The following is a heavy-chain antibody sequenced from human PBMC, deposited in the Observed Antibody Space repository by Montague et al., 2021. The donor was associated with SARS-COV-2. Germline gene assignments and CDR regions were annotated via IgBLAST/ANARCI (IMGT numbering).Heavy chain of an antibody. CDR2: IYHSGST. CDR3: ARTGYSSGWHYFDY. D-gene: IGHD6-19*01. Sequence: SETLSLTCVVSGGSISSINWWSRVRQPPGKGLEWIGEIYHSGSTNYNPSLKSRVIISVDKSKNQFSLKLSSVTAADTAVYYCARTGYSSGWHYFDYWGQGTLVTVSS. CDR1: GGSISSINW. J-gene: IGHJ4*02. V-gene: IGHV4-4*02.